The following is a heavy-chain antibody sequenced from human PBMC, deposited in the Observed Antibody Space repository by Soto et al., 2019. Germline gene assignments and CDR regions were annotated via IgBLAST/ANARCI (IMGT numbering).Heavy chain of an antibody. CDR2: IDPSDSYT. J-gene: IGHJ3*02. V-gene: IGHV5-10-1*01. Sequence: PGESLKISCKGSGYSFTSYWISWVRQMPGKGLEWMGRIDPSDSYTDYSPSLQGHVTISTDKFINTAYLQWSSPKASDTAMYYCEREGLRDDFDIWGQGTMVTVSS. CDR1: GYSFTSYW. CDR3: EREGLRDDFDI. D-gene: IGHD4-17*01.